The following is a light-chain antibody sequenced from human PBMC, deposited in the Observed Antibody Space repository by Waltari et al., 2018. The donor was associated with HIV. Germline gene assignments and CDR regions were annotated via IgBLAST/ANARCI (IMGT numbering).Light chain of an antibody. Sequence: VLTMSPATPSLSPAKRTTLACRSSQSVSTYLAWYQQKPGQAPRLLIDDASNRATGIPARFSGSGSGTDFTLTISSLEPEDFAIYYCQQRSNWPPVTFGGGTKVEIK. CDR1: QSVSTY. J-gene: IGKJ4*01. CDR2: DAS. V-gene: IGKV3-11*01. CDR3: QQRSNWPPVT.